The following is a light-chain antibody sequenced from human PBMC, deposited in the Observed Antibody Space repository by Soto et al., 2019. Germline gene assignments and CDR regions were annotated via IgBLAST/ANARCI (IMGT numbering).Light chain of an antibody. J-gene: IGKJ1*01. CDR1: QSITNNY. CDR3: QQYGSSPRT. CDR2: GAS. V-gene: IGKV3-20*01. Sequence: EIVLTQSPDTLSLSPGERATLSCRASQSITNNYLAWYQQKPGQAPRLLIYGASRRATGIPDRFSGSGSGTDFTLTISRLEPEDFAVYYCQQYGSSPRTFGQGTKVEIK.